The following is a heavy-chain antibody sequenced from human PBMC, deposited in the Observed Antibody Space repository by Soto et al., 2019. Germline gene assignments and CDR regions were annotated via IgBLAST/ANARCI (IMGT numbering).Heavy chain of an antibody. J-gene: IGHJ6*02. CDR2: TWSDGSNK. D-gene: IGHD2-15*01. Sequence: QVQLVESGGGVVQPGRSLRLSCAASGFIFRNYGMHWVRQAPGKGLEWVAITWSDGSNKYYADSVKGRFTMSRDNSKNTVSLQMTSLRAEDTAVYDWAGGIQGYCGGGSCLSYYYGMDIWGQGTTVTVSS. CDR1: GFIFRNYG. CDR3: AGGIQGYCGGGSCLSYYYGMDI. V-gene: IGHV3-33*01.